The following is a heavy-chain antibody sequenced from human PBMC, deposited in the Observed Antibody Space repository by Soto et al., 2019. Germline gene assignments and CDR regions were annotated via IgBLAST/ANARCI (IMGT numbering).Heavy chain of an antibody. CDR3: ARDKVWASGFDY. V-gene: IGHV1-18*01. Sequence: QVQLEQSGAEVKKPGASVKVSCKASGYTFSSYGISWVRLAPGQGPEGMGWISGYNGNTNYAQKVQDSVTMTTDTTTSTAYMELRSLRSDDTAVYYCARDKVWASGFDYWGQGTLVTVSS. J-gene: IGHJ4*02. CDR2: ISGYNGNT. D-gene: IGHD3-16*01. CDR1: GYTFSSYG.